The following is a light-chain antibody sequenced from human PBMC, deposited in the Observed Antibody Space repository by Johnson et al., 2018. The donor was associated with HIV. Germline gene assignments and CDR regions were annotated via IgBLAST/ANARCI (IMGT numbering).Light chain of an antibody. Sequence: QSVLTQPPSVSAAPGQKVTISCSGSSSNIGNNYVSWYQQLPGTAPKLLIYENNKRPSGIPDRFSGAKSGTSATLAITGLQTGDEADYFCGTLDSLSATDVFGIGTKVTVL. CDR3: GTLDSLSATDV. CDR2: ENN. CDR1: SSNIGNNY. V-gene: IGLV1-51*02. J-gene: IGLJ1*01.